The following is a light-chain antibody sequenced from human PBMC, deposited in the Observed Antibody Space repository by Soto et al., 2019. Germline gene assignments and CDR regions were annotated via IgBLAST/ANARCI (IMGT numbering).Light chain of an antibody. CDR1: QSLLHSDGYDY. CDR2: LGS. CDR3: MQTLQTPT. J-gene: IGKJ4*01. Sequence: DIVMTQSPLSLPVTPGEPASISCRSSQSLLHSDGYDYLDWYLQKPGQSPQLLIYLGSDRASGGPDRFSGSGAGTDFTLEISRVEAEDVGVYYCMQTLQTPTFGGGTKVEIK. V-gene: IGKV2-28*01.